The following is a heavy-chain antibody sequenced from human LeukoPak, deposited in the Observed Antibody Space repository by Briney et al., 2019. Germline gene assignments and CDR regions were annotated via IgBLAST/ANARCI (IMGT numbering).Heavy chain of an antibody. CDR3: AKDTGLVLSTVAPFDN. D-gene: IGHD4/OR15-4a*01. J-gene: IGHJ4*02. V-gene: IGHV3-23*01. Sequence: GGSLRLSCAASGFTFSTFPMSWVRQAPGRGLDWVSTLSGSGTNTYYADSVKGRFTISRDNSENTLYPQMNSLRADDTAVYYCAKDTGLVLSTVAPFDNWGQGTLVTVSS. CDR2: LSGSGTNT. CDR1: GFTFSTFP.